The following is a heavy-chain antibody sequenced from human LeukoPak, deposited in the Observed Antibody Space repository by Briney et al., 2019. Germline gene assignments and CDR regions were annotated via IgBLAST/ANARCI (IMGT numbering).Heavy chain of an antibody. CDR3: ARRGSYYYYYMDV. CDR1: GYTFTGYY. J-gene: IGHJ6*03. V-gene: IGHV1-2*02. CDR2: INPNSGGT. D-gene: IGHD5-12*01. Sequence: ASVKISCKASGYTFTGYYMHWVRQAPGQGLEWMGWINPNSGGTNYAQKFQGRVTMTRDTSISTAYMELSRLRSDDTAVYYCARRGSYYYYYMDVWGKGTTVTISS.